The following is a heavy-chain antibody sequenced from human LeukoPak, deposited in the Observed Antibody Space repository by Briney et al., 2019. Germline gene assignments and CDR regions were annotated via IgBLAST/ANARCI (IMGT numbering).Heavy chain of an antibody. Sequence: LAGGSLRLSCAASGLTFSNYAMRWVRQAPGKGLEWVSGISGSGDSTYYADSVKGRFTISRDNSKNTLYLQMNSLRAEDTAVYYCAELGITMIGGVWGKGTTVTVSA. CDR1: GLTFSNYA. V-gene: IGHV3-23*01. J-gene: IGHJ6*04. D-gene: IGHD3-10*02. CDR3: AELGITMIGGV. CDR2: ISGSGDST.